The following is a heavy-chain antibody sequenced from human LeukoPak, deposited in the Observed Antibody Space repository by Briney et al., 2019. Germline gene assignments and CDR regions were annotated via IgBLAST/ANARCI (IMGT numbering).Heavy chain of an antibody. CDR2: IYYSGST. Sequence: PSETLSLTCSVSGGSITSYYWNWIRQPPGKGLEWIGYIYYSGSTNYNPSLNSRVTMSVDTSKNQISLKLSSVTAADTAVYYCARSFSGGTPYFDYWGQGSLVTVSS. D-gene: IGHD1-7*01. CDR1: GGSITSYY. V-gene: IGHV4-59*01. CDR3: ARSFSGGTPYFDY. J-gene: IGHJ4*02.